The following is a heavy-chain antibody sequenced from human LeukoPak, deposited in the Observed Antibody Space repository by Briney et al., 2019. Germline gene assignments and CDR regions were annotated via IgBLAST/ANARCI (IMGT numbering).Heavy chain of an antibody. CDR1: GYSFTSCW. CDR2: IYPGDSDT. CDR3: ARHLYYYGSGNYYYYGMDV. Sequence: GESLKISCKGSGYSFTSCWIGWVRQMPGKGLEWMGIIYPGDSDTRYSPSFQGQVTISADKSISTAYLQWSSLKASDTAMYYCARHLYYYGSGNYYYYGMDVWGQGTTVTVSS. D-gene: IGHD3-10*01. J-gene: IGHJ6*02. V-gene: IGHV5-51*01.